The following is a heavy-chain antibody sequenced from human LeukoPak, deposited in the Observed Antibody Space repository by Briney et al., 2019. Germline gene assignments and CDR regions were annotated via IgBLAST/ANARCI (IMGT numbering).Heavy chain of an antibody. Sequence: ASVKVSCTASGGTFSSYTISWVRQAPGQGLEWMGRIIPILGIANYAQKFQGRVTITVDKSTSTAYMELSSLRSEDTAVYYCARAYGEYCGGDCYSDYYFDYWGQGTLVTVSS. CDR1: GGTFSSYT. D-gene: IGHD2-21*02. J-gene: IGHJ4*02. V-gene: IGHV1-69*02. CDR3: ARAYGEYCGGDCYSDYYFDY. CDR2: IIPILGIA.